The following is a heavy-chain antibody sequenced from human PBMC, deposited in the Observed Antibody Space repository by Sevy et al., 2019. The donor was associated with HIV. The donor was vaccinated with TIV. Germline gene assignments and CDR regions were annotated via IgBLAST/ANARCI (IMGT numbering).Heavy chain of an antibody. CDR2: IRFDGSIK. D-gene: IGHD6-6*01. Sequence: GGSLRLSCAASGFIFSNYGMNWVRQAPGKGLEWVAFIRFDGSIKYYADSVRGRFTISRDNSKNILFLQMNSLRPEDTPVYYCAKDIAARAIAYWSQGTLVTVSS. V-gene: IGHV3-30*02. J-gene: IGHJ4*02. CDR1: GFIFSNYG. CDR3: AKDIAARAIAY.